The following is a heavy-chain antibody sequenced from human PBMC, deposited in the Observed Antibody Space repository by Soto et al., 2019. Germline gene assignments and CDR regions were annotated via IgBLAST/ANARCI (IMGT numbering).Heavy chain of an antibody. D-gene: IGHD2-2*01. Sequence: QVQLVESGGGVVQPGRSLRLSCAASGFTFSSYGMHWVRQAPGKGLEWAAVISYDGSNKYYADSVKGRFTISRDNSKNTLYLQMNSLRAEDTAVYYCAKVQLRYTIVVVPAATLKGGMDVWGQGTTVTVSS. J-gene: IGHJ6*02. V-gene: IGHV3-30*18. CDR2: ISYDGSNK. CDR3: AKVQLRYTIVVVPAATLKGGMDV. CDR1: GFTFSSYG.